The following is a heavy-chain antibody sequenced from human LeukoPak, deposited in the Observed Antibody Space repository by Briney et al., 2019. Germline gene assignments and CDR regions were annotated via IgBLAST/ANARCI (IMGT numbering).Heavy chain of an antibody. D-gene: IGHD1-26*01. CDR2: ISGSGGRT. CDR1: GFTFSNYG. CDR3: AKDRPGGGSSDY. J-gene: IGHJ4*02. V-gene: IGHV3-23*01. Sequence: GGSLRLSCAASGFTFSNYGISWVRQAPGKGLEWVSSISGSGGRTYNADSVKGRFTISLDNSKNTLYLQMNSLRAEDTAVYYCAKDRPGGGSSDYWGQGTLVTVSS.